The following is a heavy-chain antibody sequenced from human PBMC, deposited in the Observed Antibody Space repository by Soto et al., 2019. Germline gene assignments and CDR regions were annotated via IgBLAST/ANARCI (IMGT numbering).Heavy chain of an antibody. D-gene: IGHD2-21*01. V-gene: IGHV4-59*07. CDR3: AHFSDLEWFDP. Sequence: SNTLSRTSTVFVGSISRYLRSWIRQSPGKGLEWIGYIFYTGSTTYNPSLKSRVTISIDTSKNQFSLKLSSLTAADTAVYYCAHFSDLEWFDPWGQGTLVTVSS. CDR1: VGSISRYL. J-gene: IGHJ5*02. CDR2: IFYTGST.